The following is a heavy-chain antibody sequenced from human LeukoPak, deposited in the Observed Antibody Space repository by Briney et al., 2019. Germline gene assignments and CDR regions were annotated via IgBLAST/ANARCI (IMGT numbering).Heavy chain of an antibody. V-gene: IGHV3-7*01. J-gene: IGHJ4*02. D-gene: IGHD2-15*01. CDR1: GFTFSHFW. CDR3: AREDGYCSGGNCYSYFDS. Sequence: GGSLGLSCAASGFTFSHFWMSWVRQAPGKGLEWVAYIKKTGGETYYVDSAKGRFTITRDNTRNSLFLQMYSLRAEDTAVYFCAREDGYCSGGNCYSYFDSWGQGTLVTVSS. CDR2: IKKTGGET.